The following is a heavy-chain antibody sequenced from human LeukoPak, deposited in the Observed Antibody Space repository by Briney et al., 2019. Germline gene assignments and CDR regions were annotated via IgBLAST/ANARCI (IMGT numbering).Heavy chain of an antibody. J-gene: IGHJ6*02. V-gene: IGHV4-39*07. CDR3: ARDPWFYGSGSYSRTTDGMDV. D-gene: IGHD3-10*01. Sequence: SETLSLTCTVSGGSISSSSYYWGWIRQPPGKGLEWIGSIYYSGSTYYNPSLKSRVTISVDTSKNQFSLKLSSVTAADTAVYYCARDPWFYGSGSYSRTTDGMDVWGQGTTFTVSS. CDR1: GGSISSSSYY. CDR2: IYYSGST.